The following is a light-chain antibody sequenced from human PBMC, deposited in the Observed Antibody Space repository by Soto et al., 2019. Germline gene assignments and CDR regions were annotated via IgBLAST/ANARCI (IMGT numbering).Light chain of an antibody. V-gene: IGKV3-15*01. CDR1: ESVSRN. CDR2: DAS. Sequence: EVVMTQSPATLSVSPGERATLSGRASESVSRNLAWYQQKPGQAPRLLIYDASTRATGIPARFSGSGSGTEFTLTISSLQSEDFAVYYCQQYNNWLITFGQGTRLEIK. J-gene: IGKJ5*01. CDR3: QQYNNWLIT.